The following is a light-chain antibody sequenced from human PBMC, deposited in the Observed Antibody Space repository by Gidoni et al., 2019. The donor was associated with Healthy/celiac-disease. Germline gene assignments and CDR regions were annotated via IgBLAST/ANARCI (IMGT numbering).Light chain of an antibody. CDR2: AAS. Sequence: IRMTQSPSSFSASTGDRVTITCRASQGISSYLAWYQQKPGKAPKLLIYAASTLQSGVPSRFSGSGSGTDFTLTISCLQSEDFATYYCQQYYSYPLTFGGGTKVEIK. CDR3: QQYYSYPLT. J-gene: IGKJ4*01. CDR1: QGISSY. V-gene: IGKV1-8*01.